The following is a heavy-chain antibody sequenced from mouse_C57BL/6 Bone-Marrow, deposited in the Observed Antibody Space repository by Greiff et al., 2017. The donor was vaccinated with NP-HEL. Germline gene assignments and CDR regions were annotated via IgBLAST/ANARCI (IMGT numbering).Heavy chain of an antibody. J-gene: IGHJ2*01. V-gene: IGHV1-80*01. Sequence: QVQLKESGAELVKPGASVKISCKASGYAFSSYWMNWVKKRPGKGLEWIGQIYPGDGDTNYNGKFKGKATLTADKSSSTAYMQLSSLTSEDSAVYFCARYYGSSYYFDYWGQGTTLTVSS. CDR1: GYAFSSYW. CDR3: ARYYGSSYYFDY. D-gene: IGHD1-1*01. CDR2: IYPGDGDT.